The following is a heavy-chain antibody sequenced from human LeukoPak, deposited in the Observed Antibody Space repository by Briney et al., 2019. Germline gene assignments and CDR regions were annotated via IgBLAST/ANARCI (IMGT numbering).Heavy chain of an antibody. CDR2: IDQDGSEK. CDR3: ARIKGGTSATISY. CDR1: GFTFSGYW. Sequence: QPGGSLRLSCAASGFTFSGYWMSWVRQARGKGLEWVANIDQDGSEKYYVDSVKGRFTISKDNAKNSLFLQMNSLRDEDTAVYYCARIKGGTSATISYRGQGTLVTVSS. D-gene: IGHD1-26*01. J-gene: IGHJ4*02. V-gene: IGHV3-7*01.